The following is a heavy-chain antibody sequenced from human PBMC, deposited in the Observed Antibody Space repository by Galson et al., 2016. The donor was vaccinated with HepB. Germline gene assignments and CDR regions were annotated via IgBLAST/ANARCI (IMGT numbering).Heavy chain of an antibody. V-gene: IGHV4-34*01. CDR1: GFTFGDYA. CDR2: INHSGTT. D-gene: IGHD1-14*01. Sequence: LRLSCATSGFTFGDYAMSWFRQPPGKGLEWIGEINHSGTTKSNPSLKSRVTISVDTSKSQFSLKLNSVTAADTAIYYCARINRVRTFDIWGQGTLVTVSS. J-gene: IGHJ3*02. CDR3: ARINRVRTFDI.